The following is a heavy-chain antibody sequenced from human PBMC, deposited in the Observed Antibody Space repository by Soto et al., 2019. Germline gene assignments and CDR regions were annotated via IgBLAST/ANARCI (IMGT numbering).Heavy chain of an antibody. CDR3: ARGMTTVTTLDY. D-gene: IGHD4-4*01. CDR2: IYHSGST. V-gene: IGHV4-30-2*01. CDR1: GGSISSGGYS. Sequence: QLQLQESGSGLVKPSQTLSLTCAVSGGSISSGGYSWSWIRQPPGKGLEWIGYIYHSGSTYYNPSLKSRITISIDRSKNHLSLKLSSVTAADTAVYYCARGMTTVTTLDYWGQGTLVTVSS. J-gene: IGHJ4*02.